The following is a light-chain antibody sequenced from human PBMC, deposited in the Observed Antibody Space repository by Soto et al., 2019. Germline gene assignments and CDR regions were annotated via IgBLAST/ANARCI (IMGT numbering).Light chain of an antibody. CDR1: SSNIGNNY. CDR2: RNN. Sequence: QSVLTQPPSASGTPGQRVTISCSGSSSNIGNNYVYWYQHLPGTAPKLLIYRNNQRPSGVPDRFSGSKSGTSASLAISGLRSGDEADYYCAAWDDSLSGVVFGGGTKLTVL. CDR3: AAWDDSLSGVV. J-gene: IGLJ2*01. V-gene: IGLV1-47*01.